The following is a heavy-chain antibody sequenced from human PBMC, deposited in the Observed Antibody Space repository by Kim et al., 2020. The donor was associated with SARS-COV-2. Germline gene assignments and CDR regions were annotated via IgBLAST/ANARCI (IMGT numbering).Heavy chain of an antibody. Sequence: SETLSLTCTVSGGSISSYYWSWIRQTPGKGLEWIGYIYYSGSTNYNPSLKSRVTISVDTSKNQFSLKLSSVTAADTAVYYCARDFSYCSSTSCYAGNWFDPWGQGTLVTVSS. D-gene: IGHD2-2*01. J-gene: IGHJ5*02. V-gene: IGHV4-59*01. CDR1: GGSISSYY. CDR3: ARDFSYCSSTSCYAGNWFDP. CDR2: IYYSGST.